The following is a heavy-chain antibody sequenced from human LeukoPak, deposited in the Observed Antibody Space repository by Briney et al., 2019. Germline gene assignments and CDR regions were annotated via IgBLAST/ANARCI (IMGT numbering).Heavy chain of an antibody. CDR2: ISSSGSTI. CDR3: ARGQHGSGSYYNYYYGMDV. CDR1: GFTFSDCY. J-gene: IGHJ6*02. D-gene: IGHD3-10*01. V-gene: IGHV3-11*01. Sequence: GGSLRLSCAASGFTFSDCYMSWIRQAPGKGLEWVSYISSSGSTIYYADSVKGRFTISRDNAKNSLYLQMNSLRAEDTAVYYCARGQHGSGSYYNYYYGMDVWGQGTTVTVSS.